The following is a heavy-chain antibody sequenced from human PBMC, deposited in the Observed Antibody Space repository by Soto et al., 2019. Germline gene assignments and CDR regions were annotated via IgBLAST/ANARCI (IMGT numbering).Heavy chain of an antibody. CDR2: IKQDGSEK. V-gene: IGHV3-7*05. CDR1: GFTFSSYW. Sequence: GGSLRLSCAASGFTFSSYWMSWVRQAPGKGLEWVANIKQDGSEKYYVDSVKGRFTISRDNAKNSLYLQMNSLRAEDTAVYYCARDQLGPQWELDLVYYYYGMDVWGQGTTVTVSS. J-gene: IGHJ6*02. CDR3: ARDQLGPQWELDLVYYYYGMDV. D-gene: IGHD1-26*01.